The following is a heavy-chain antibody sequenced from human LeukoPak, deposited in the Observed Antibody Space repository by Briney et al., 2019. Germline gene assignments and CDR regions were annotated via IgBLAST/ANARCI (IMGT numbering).Heavy chain of an antibody. Sequence: GGSLRLSCAASGFTFSSYAMHWVRQAPGKGLEWVAVISYDGSNKYYADSVKGRFTISRDNSKNTLYLQMNSLRAEDTAVYYCARDYYGSGSYYMSGGYWGQGSLVTVSS. J-gene: IGHJ4*02. CDR2: ISYDGSNK. V-gene: IGHV3-30-3*01. CDR3: ARDYYGSGSYYMSGGY. CDR1: GFTFSSYA. D-gene: IGHD3-10*01.